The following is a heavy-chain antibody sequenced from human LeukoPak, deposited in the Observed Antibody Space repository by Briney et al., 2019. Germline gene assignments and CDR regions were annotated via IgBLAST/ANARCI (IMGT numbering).Heavy chain of an antibody. V-gene: IGHV3-30*04. CDR3: ARDFVRRGWLQLISRVFDY. Sequence: GGSLRLSCAASGFTFSSYAMHWVRQAPGKGLEWVAVISYDGSNKYYADSVKGRFTISRDNSKNTLYLQMNSLRAEDTAVYYCARDFVRRGWLQLISRVFDYWGQGTLVTVSS. CDR2: ISYDGSNK. CDR1: GFTFSSYA. J-gene: IGHJ4*02. D-gene: IGHD5-24*01.